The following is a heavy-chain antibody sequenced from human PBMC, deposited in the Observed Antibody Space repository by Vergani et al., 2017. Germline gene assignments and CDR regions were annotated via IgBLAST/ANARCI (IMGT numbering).Heavy chain of an antibody. D-gene: IGHD4-23*01. J-gene: IGHJ4*02. V-gene: IGHV3-13*01. CDR1: GFTFSSYD. Sequence: EVQLVESGGGLVQPGGSLRLSCAASGFTFSSYDMHWVRQATGKGLEWVSAIGTAGDTYYPGSVKGRFTISSENAKNSLYLQMNSLRAGDTAIYYCARAVSTTVVDPPGYWGQGTLVTVSS. CDR3: ARAVSTTVVDPPGY. CDR2: IGTAGDT.